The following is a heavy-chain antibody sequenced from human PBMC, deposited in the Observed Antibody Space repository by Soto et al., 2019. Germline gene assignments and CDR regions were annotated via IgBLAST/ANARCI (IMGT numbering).Heavy chain of an antibody. CDR3: ARDVDADFRTDFDY. D-gene: IGHD4-17*01. Sequence: PGXSLRLSCAASGFTFSDYYIHWIRRAPGKGLEWISYISGNGEVIQYAASARGRFTISRDNAENSVYLEMESLRDEDTALYYCARDVDADFRTDFDYWGRGTLVTVSS. CDR2: ISGNGEVI. J-gene: IGHJ4*02. V-gene: IGHV3-11*01. CDR1: GFTFSDYY.